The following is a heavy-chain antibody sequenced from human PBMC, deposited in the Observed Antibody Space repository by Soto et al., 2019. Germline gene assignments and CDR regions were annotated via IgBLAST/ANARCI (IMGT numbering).Heavy chain of an antibody. Sequence: ASVKVSCKASGGTFSSYAISWVRQAPGQGLEWMGGIIPIFGTANYAQKFQGRVTITADKSTSTAYMELSSLRSEDTAVYYCARAGELPNYYFDYWGQGTLVTVSS. D-gene: IGHD2-15*01. CDR2: IIPIFGTA. CDR3: ARAGELPNYYFDY. J-gene: IGHJ4*02. CDR1: GGTFSSYA. V-gene: IGHV1-69*06.